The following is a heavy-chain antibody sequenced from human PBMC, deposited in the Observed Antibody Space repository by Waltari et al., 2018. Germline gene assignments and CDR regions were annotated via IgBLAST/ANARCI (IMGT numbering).Heavy chain of an antibody. D-gene: IGHD3-16*01. CDR2: IDPNTGGT. CDR1: GYTFSGYY. Sequence: QVHLVQSGAEVRKPGASVKVSCKGSGYTFSGYYIQWLRQDPGQGLEWMGWIDPNTGGTKLAQKCQGRVTMTRDTSINTVYMELSSLGSDDTAIYYCARDLYDSRVPGDYFDYWGQGTLVTVSS. V-gene: IGHV1-2*02. J-gene: IGHJ4*02. CDR3: ARDLYDSRVPGDYFDY.